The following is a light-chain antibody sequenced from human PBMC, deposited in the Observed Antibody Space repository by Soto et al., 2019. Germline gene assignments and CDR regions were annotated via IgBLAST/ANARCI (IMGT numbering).Light chain of an antibody. CDR1: QSIGSY. V-gene: IGKV3-11*01. CDR2: DAS. CDR3: QQRSNWPLT. Sequence: IVLAQSPATLSLSPGERVTLSCRASQSIGSYLTWYQHKPGQAPRLLIYDASKRATGIPARFSGSGSGTDFILTISSLEPEDFAVYYCQQRSNWPLTFGGGTKVDIK. J-gene: IGKJ4*01.